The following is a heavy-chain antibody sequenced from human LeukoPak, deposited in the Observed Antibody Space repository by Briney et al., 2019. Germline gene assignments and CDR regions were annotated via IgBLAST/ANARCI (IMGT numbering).Heavy chain of an antibody. D-gene: IGHD5-18*01. Sequence: PSETLSLTCTVSGGSISSSSYYWRRIRQPPGKGLEMIGSIYYSGSTYYNPYLKIRVTISVDTSKNQFSLKLSSVTAADTAVYYCARQFGYSYGGDYWGQGTLVTVSS. CDR2: IYYSGST. CDR1: GGSISSSSYY. CDR3: ARQFGYSYGGDY. J-gene: IGHJ4*02. V-gene: IGHV4-39*01.